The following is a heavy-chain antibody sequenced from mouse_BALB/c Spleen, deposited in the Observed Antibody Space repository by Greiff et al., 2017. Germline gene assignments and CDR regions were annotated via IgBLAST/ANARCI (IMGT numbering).Heavy chain of an antibody. V-gene: IGHV5-6-4*01. CDR2: ISSGSSYT. CDR3: TGDSGYDTWFAY. D-gene: IGHD2-14*01. CDR1: GFTFSSYT. J-gene: IGHJ3*01. Sequence: EVQGVESGGGLVKPGGSLKLSCAASGFTFSSYTMSWVRQTPEKRLEWVATISSGSSYTYYPDSVKGRFTISRDNAKNTLYRQMSSLKSEDTAMYDCTGDSGYDTWFAYWGQGTLVTVSA.